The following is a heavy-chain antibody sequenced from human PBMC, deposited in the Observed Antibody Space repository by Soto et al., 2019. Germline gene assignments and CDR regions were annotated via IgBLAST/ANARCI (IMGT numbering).Heavy chain of an antibody. D-gene: IGHD2-15*01. V-gene: IGHV3-11*06. CDR1: GFTFGDSY. CDR3: VRGGGGGLFDP. CDR2: ISPGSRYP. Sequence: VQLVESGGGLVPPGGSLRLSCAGSGFTFGDSYMSWIRQAPGKGLGWLSYISPGSRYPAYADSVKGRFTISRDNAKRSLYLQMMSLTAEDTAIYYCVRGGGGGLFDPWGQGTMVTVSS. J-gene: IGHJ5*02.